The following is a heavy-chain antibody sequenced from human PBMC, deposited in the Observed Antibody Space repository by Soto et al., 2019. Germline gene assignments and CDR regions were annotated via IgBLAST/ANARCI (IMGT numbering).Heavy chain of an antibody. Sequence: GASVKVSCKASGFTFTSSAVQLVRQARGQRLEWIGWIVVGSGNTNYAQKFQERVTITRDMSTSTAYMELSSLRSEGTAVYYCAADGSHSGSYRYYYGMDVWGQGTTVTVS. CDR2: IVVGSGNT. V-gene: IGHV1-58*01. D-gene: IGHD1-26*01. J-gene: IGHJ6*02. CDR3: AADGSHSGSYRYYYGMDV. CDR1: GFTFTSSA.